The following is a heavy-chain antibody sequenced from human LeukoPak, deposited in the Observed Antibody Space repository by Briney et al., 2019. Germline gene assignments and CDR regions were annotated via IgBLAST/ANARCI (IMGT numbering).Heavy chain of an antibody. CDR3: ARQRAVAGTDWFDP. CDR1: GGSISSYY. J-gene: IGHJ5*02. V-gene: IGHV4-59*08. CDR2: IYYSGST. Sequence: SETLSLTCTVSGGSISSYYWSWIRQPPGKGLEWIGYIYYSGSTNYNPSLKSRVTISVDTSKNQFSLKLSSVTAADTAVYYCARQRAVAGTDWFDPWGRGTLVTVSS. D-gene: IGHD6-19*01.